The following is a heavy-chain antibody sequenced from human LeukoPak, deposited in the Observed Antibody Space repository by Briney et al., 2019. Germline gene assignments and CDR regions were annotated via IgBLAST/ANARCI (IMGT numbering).Heavy chain of an antibody. D-gene: IGHD2-2*01. CDR2: INHSGST. J-gene: IGHJ6*03. V-gene: IGHV4-34*01. CDR3: ARHQSYYYDYYMDV. CDR1: DGSFSGYY. Sequence: SETLSLTCAVYDGSFSGYYWSWIRQPPGKGLEWIGEINHSGSTNYNPSLKSRVTISLDTSKSQFSLKVRYVTAADTAVYYCARHQSYYYDYYMDVWGKGTTVTISS.